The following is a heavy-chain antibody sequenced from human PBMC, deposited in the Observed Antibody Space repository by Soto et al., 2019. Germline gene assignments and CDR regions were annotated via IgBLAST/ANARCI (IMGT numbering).Heavy chain of an antibody. CDR1: GGSIGSGGDS. V-gene: IGHV4-30-2*01. D-gene: IGHD6-13*01. Sequence: SETLSLTCAVSGGSIGSGGDSWSWIRQPPGKGLEWIGYIYHSGSTYYNPSLKSRVTISVDRSKNQFSLKLSSVTAADTAVYYCAREYSSSWINWFDPWGQGTLVTVSS. CDR3: AREYSSSWINWFDP. CDR2: IYHSGST. J-gene: IGHJ5*02.